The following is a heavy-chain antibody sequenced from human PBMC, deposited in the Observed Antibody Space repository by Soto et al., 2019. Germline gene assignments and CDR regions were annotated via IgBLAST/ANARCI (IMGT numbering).Heavy chain of an antibody. Sequence: SETLSLTCTVSGGSISSGGYYWSWIRQHPGKGLEWIRYIYYSGSTYYNPSLKSRVTISVDXSKNQFSLKLSSVTAADTAVYYCARSGVGYYDFWSGYSDYYYYYGMDVWGQGTTVTVSS. D-gene: IGHD3-3*01. V-gene: IGHV4-31*03. J-gene: IGHJ6*02. CDR3: ARSGVGYYDFWSGYSDYYYYYGMDV. CDR2: IYYSGST. CDR1: GGSISSGGYY.